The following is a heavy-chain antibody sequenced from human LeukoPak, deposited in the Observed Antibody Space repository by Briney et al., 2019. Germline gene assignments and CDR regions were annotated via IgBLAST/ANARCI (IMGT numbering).Heavy chain of an antibody. Sequence: GGSLRLSCAASGFTFSSYSMNWVRQAPGKGLEWVSYISSSSSTIYYADSVKGRFTISRDNSKNTLYLQMNSLRAEDTAVYYCAKGQYSSGWTGYYYYYMDVWGKGTTVTISS. D-gene: IGHD6-19*01. CDR2: ISSSSSTI. V-gene: IGHV3-48*01. CDR1: GFTFSSYS. J-gene: IGHJ6*03. CDR3: AKGQYSSGWTGYYYYYMDV.